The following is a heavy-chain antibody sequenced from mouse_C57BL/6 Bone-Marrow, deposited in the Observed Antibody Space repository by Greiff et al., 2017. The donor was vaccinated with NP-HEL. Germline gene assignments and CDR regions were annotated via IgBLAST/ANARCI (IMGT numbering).Heavy chain of an antibody. J-gene: IGHJ4*01. CDR3: ARAGLLHAMDY. Sequence: VKLHQVGPELVKPGASVKLSCKASGYTFTSYDINWVKQSPGQGLEWLGWIYPRDCSTHYNEQFKGKATLTVDTSSSTAYMEIHSLTSEDSAVYFWARAGLLHAMDYWGQGTSVTVSS. V-gene: IGHV1-85*01. CDR1: GYTFTSYD. CDR2: IYPRDCST. D-gene: IGHD2-1*01.